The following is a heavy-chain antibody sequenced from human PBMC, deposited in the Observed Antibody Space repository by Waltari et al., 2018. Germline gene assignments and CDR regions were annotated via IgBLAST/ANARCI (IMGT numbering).Heavy chain of an antibody. Sequence: QVQLVQSGAEVKKPGSSVKVSCKASGGTFSSYAISWVPPAPGQGLEWMGGIIPIFGTANYAQKFQDRVTITADESTSTAYMELSSLRSEDTAVYYCARDGYSSSWYSRNWFDPWGQGTLVTVSS. D-gene: IGHD6-13*01. V-gene: IGHV1-69*01. J-gene: IGHJ5*02. CDR1: GGTFSSYA. CDR3: ARDGYSSSWYSRNWFDP. CDR2: IIPIFGTA.